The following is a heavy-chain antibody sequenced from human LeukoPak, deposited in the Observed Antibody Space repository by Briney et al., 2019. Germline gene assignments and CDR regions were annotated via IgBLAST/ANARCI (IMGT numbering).Heavy chain of an antibody. CDR1: GFTFSSYA. V-gene: IGHV3-23*01. CDR2: ISGSGGST. Sequence: GESLRLSCAASGFTFSSYAMSWVRQAPGKGLEWVSAISGSGGSTYYADSVKGRFTISRDNYKNTLYLQMNSLRAEDTAVYYCANLPTVTTLDYWGQGTLVTVSS. J-gene: IGHJ4*02. CDR3: ANLPTVTTLDY. D-gene: IGHD4-17*01.